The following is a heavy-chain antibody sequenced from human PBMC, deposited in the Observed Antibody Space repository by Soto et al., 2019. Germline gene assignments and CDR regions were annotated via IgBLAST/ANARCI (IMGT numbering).Heavy chain of an antibody. CDR2: IFPDDSDT. V-gene: IGHV5-51*01. CDR3: ARPKRHTDYVGDYSYLDF. Sequence: EVQLVQSGAEGKKPGESLKISCKASGYTFTNHWIGWVRQMPGKGLEWMGVIFPDDSDTRYGPSFQGQVTISGDKAPTTTHLQWSSLRISDTAIYYCARPKRHTDYVGDYSYLDFWGQGTLVTVSS. D-gene: IGHD4-17*01. CDR1: GYTFTNHW. J-gene: IGHJ4*02.